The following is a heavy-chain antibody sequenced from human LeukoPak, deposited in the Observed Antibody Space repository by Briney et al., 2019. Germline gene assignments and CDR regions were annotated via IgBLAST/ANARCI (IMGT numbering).Heavy chain of an antibody. CDR3: ARGSSSWYPNWFDP. J-gene: IGHJ5*02. CDR2: IYHSGST. Sequence: SQTLSLTCAVSGGSISSGGYSWSWIRQPPGKGLEWIGYIYHSGSTYYNPSLKSRVTISVDRSKNQFSLKLSSVTAADTAVYYCARGSSSWYPNWFDPWGQGTLVTVSS. CDR1: GGSISSGGYS. V-gene: IGHV4-30-2*01. D-gene: IGHD6-13*01.